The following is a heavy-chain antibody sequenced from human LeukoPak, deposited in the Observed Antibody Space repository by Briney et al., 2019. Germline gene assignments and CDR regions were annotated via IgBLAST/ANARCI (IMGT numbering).Heavy chain of an antibody. CDR3: AKRRSGWSRSNWFDP. D-gene: IGHD6-19*01. CDR1: GFTFSSYA. Sequence: PGGSLRLSCAASGFTFSSYAMSWVRQAPGKGLEWVSAISGSGGSTYYADSVKGRFTISRDNSKNTLYLQMNSLRAEDTAVYYCAKRRSGWSRSNWFDPWGQGTLVTVSS. J-gene: IGHJ5*02. CDR2: ISGSGGST. V-gene: IGHV3-23*01.